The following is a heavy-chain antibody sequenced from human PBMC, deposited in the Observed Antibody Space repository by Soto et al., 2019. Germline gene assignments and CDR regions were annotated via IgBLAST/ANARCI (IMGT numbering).Heavy chain of an antibody. CDR3: ARLGFGPLGYYYYGMDV. Sequence: PSETLSLTCTVSGGSIGSSSYYWSWIRQPPGKGLEWIGYIYYSGSTNYNPSLKSRVTISVDTSKNQFSLKLSSVTAADTAVYYCARLGFGPLGYYYYGMDVWGQGTTVTVSS. CDR1: GGSIGSSSYY. J-gene: IGHJ6*02. D-gene: IGHD1-26*01. CDR2: IYYSGST. V-gene: IGHV4-61*01.